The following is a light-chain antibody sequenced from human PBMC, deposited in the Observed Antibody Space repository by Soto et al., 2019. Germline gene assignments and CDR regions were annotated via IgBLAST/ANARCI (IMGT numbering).Light chain of an antibody. V-gene: IGKV1-39*01. Sequence: DIQMTHSPSSLSASVGDRVTITCRASQSITSYLNWYQQKPGKVPKLLIYAASNLQSGVPSRFSGSASGTDFTLTIXXLQPXXXATYYCXXXYSFXRTFGQGTKVDI. CDR2: AAS. CDR3: XXXYSFXRT. J-gene: IGKJ1*01. CDR1: QSITSY.